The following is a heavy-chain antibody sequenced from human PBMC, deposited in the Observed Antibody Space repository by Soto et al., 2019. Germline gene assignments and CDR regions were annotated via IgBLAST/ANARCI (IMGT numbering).Heavy chain of an antibody. CDR1: GFTFSSYA. CDR3: ARGRHIVVATAIHY. Sequence: PGGSLRLSCAASGFTFSSYAMHWVRQAPGKGLEWVAVISYDGSNKYYADSVKGRFTISRDNSKNTLYLQMNSLRAEDTAVYYCARGRHIVVATAIHYWGQGTLVTVPQ. CDR2: ISYDGSNK. D-gene: IGHD2-21*02. J-gene: IGHJ4*02. V-gene: IGHV3-30-3*01.